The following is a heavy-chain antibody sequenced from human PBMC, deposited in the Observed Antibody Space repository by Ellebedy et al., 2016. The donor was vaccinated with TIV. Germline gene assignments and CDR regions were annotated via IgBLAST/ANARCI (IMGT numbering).Heavy chain of an antibody. V-gene: IGHV1-69*04. J-gene: IGHJ6*03. D-gene: IGHD1-7*01. Sequence: SVKVSXXASGGTFSSYAISWVRQAPGQGLEWMGRIIPILGIANYAQKFQGRVTITADKSTSTAYMELSSLRSEDTAVYYCARARELQPLTLDVWGKGTTVTVSS. CDR3: ARARELQPLTLDV. CDR2: IIPILGIA. CDR1: GGTFSSYA.